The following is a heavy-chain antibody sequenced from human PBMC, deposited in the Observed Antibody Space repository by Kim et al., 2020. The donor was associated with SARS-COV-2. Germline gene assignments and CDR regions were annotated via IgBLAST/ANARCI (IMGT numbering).Heavy chain of an antibody. CDR3: ARATGPYTSSSGIYDY. V-gene: IGHV3-30*01. D-gene: IGHD6-6*01. Sequence: DAVKDRFTITRDNSTNTLYMQLNSLGAEDTAVYYCARATGPYTSSSGIYDYWGQGTLVSVSS. J-gene: IGHJ4*02.